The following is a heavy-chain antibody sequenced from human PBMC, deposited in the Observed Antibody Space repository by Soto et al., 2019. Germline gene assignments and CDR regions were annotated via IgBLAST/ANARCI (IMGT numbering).Heavy chain of an antibody. CDR3: AKAWGIDY. Sequence: EVQLLESGGGLVEPGGSRRLSCAASGFTFSSYTMSWVRQAPGKGVEWVSTISGSGSSTYSADSVKGRFTISRDNSKNTLYLQMNSLRVEDTAIYDCAKAWGIDYWGQGTLVTVSS. CDR1: GFTFSSYT. D-gene: IGHD7-27*01. CDR2: ISGSGSST. V-gene: IGHV3-23*01. J-gene: IGHJ4*02.